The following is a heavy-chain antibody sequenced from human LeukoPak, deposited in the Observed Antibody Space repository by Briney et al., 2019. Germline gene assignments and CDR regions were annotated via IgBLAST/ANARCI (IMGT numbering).Heavy chain of an antibody. V-gene: IGHV4-59*01. CDR1: GGSISSYY. CDR3: ARDHGVRGLGWSGYYGMDV. D-gene: IGHD3-10*01. CDR2: IYYSGST. Sequence: SETLSLTCTVSGGSISSYYWSWIRQPPGKGLEWIGYIYYSGSTNYNPSLKSRVTISVDTSKNQFSLKLSSVTAADTAVYYCARDHGVRGLGWSGYYGMDVWGQGTTVTVSS. J-gene: IGHJ6*02.